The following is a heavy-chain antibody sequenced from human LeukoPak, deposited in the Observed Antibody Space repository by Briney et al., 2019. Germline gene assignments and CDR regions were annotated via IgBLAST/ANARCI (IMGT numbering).Heavy chain of an antibody. J-gene: IGHJ4*02. D-gene: IGHD6-19*01. CDR1: GSSISNEY. Sequence: SETLSLTCFVSGSSISNEYWSWIRQPPGKGLEWIGYIYYTGSTKYNPSLKSRVTISVDTSKNQFSLKVNSVTAADTAVYYCARDPQKIQWLALYYFNYWGQGTLVTVSS. V-gene: IGHV4-59*01. CDR3: ARDPQKIQWLALYYFNY. CDR2: IYYTGST.